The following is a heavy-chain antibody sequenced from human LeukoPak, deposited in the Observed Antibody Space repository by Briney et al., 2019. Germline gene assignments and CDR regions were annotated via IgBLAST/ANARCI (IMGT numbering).Heavy chain of an antibody. V-gene: IGHV1-2*02. Sequence: ASVKVSCKASGYTFTGYYMHWVRQAPGQGLEWMGWINPNSGGTNYAQKLQGRVTMTTDTSTRTAYMELRSLRSDDTAVYYCVRTAAAGTRFDYWGQGTLVTVSS. CDR1: GYTFTGYY. CDR2: INPNSGGT. CDR3: VRTAAAGTRFDY. J-gene: IGHJ4*02. D-gene: IGHD6-13*01.